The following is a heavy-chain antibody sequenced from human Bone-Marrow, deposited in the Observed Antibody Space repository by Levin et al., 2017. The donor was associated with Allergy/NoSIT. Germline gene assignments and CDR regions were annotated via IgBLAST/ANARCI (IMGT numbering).Heavy chain of an antibody. D-gene: IGHD3-10*01. V-gene: IGHV3-53*01. CDR2: IYSRGDT. CDR3: YGSANYRDKFDV. Sequence: GESLKISCTASGFTVSSHYISWVRQAPGKGLDWVSVIYSRGDTYYAESVEGRFTISRDNSKNTVYLQMNNLRVEDTAVYYCYGSANYRDKFDVWGQGTLVTVSS. CDR1: GFTVSSHY. J-gene: IGHJ3*01.